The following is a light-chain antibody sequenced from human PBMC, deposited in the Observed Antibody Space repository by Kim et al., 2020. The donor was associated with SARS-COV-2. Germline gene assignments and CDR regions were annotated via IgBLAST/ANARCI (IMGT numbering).Light chain of an antibody. J-gene: IGLJ2*01. V-gene: IGLV2-14*04. CDR1: SSDVGGYNY. CDR2: VVS. CDR3: SSYTSSSTLV. Sequence: GPSITISCTETSSDVGGYNYVSWYQQHPGKAPKLMIYVVSKRPSGVSNRFSGSKSGNTASLTISGLQAEDEADYYCSSYTSSSTLVFGGGTQLTVL.